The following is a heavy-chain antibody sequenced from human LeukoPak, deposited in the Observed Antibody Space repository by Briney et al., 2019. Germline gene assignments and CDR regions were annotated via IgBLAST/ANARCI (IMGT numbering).Heavy chain of an antibody. CDR3: ASRSPYSGYDLSDY. D-gene: IGHD5-12*01. Sequence: SVKVSCKASGGTFSSYAISWVRQAPGQGLEWMGGIIPIFGATNYAQKFQGRVTITADKSTSTAYMELSSLRSEDTAVYYCASRSPYSGYDLSDYWGQGTLVTVSS. J-gene: IGHJ4*02. V-gene: IGHV1-69*06. CDR2: IIPIFGAT. CDR1: GGTFSSYA.